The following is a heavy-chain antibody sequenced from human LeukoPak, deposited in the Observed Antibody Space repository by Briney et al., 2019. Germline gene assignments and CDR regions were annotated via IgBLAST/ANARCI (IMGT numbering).Heavy chain of an antibody. J-gene: IGHJ4*02. Sequence: GGSLRLSCAASGFTFSSYSMNWVREAPGKGLEWVSCISSSSSYIYYADSVKGRFTISRDNAKNSLYLQMNSLRAEDTAVYYCARSGGGYFDWLFYWGQGTLVTVSS. CDR2: ISSSSSYI. V-gene: IGHV3-21*01. CDR3: ARSGGGYFDWLFY. D-gene: IGHD3-9*01. CDR1: GFTFSSYS.